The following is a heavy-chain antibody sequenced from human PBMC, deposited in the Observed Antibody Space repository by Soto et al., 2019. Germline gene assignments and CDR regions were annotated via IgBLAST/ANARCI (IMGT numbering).Heavy chain of an antibody. CDR3: AREASVRTQWLVQVGSDAFDI. Sequence: QVQLQESGPGLVKPSQTLSLTCTVSGGSISSGDYYWSWIRQPPGKGLEWIGYIYYSGSTYYNPSLKSRVTISVDTSKNQFSLKLSSVTAADTAVYYCAREASVRTQWLVQVGSDAFDIWGQGTMVTVSS. CDR2: IYYSGST. V-gene: IGHV4-30-4*01. CDR1: GGSISSGDYY. D-gene: IGHD6-19*01. J-gene: IGHJ3*02.